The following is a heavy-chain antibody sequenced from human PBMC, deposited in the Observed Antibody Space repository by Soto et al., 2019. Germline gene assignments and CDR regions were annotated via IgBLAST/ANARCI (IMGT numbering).Heavy chain of an antibody. Sequence: EVQLLESGGGLVQPAGSLRLSCAASGFTFTTSGMNWVRQAPGKGLEWVSSINTRGDSTYYAVSVKGRFTISRDNSKNTLYLQMSSLRAEDTAVYYCAKGTISFGYWGQGTLVTVSS. CDR2: INTRGDST. D-gene: IGHD2-2*01. V-gene: IGHV3-23*01. CDR1: GFTFTTSG. CDR3: AKGTISFGY. J-gene: IGHJ4*02.